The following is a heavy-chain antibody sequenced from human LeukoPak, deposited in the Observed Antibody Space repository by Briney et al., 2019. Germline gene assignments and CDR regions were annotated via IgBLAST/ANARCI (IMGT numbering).Heavy chain of an antibody. D-gene: IGHD5-18*01. CDR3: ARVRSLGYSYGHSFGY. Sequence: ASVKVSCKASGYTFTGYYMHWVRQAPGQGLEWMGWINPNSGGTNYAQKFQGRVTMTRDTSISTAYMELSRLRSDDTAVYYCARVRSLGYSYGHSFGYWGQGALVTVSS. V-gene: IGHV1-2*02. CDR1: GYTFTGYY. J-gene: IGHJ4*02. CDR2: INPNSGGT.